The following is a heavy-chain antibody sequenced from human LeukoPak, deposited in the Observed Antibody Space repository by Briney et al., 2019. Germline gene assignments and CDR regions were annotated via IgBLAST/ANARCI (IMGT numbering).Heavy chain of an antibody. J-gene: IGHJ4*02. D-gene: IGHD6-19*01. V-gene: IGHV1-2*04. CDR2: INPNSGGT. CDR3: ARVMDDSSGSYYFDY. Sequence: GASVKVSCKASGYTFTGYYMHWVRQAPGQGLEWMGWINPNSGGTNYAQKFQGWVTMTRDTSISTAYMELSRLRSDDTAVYYCARVMDDSSGSYYFDYWGQGTLVTVSS. CDR1: GYTFTGYY.